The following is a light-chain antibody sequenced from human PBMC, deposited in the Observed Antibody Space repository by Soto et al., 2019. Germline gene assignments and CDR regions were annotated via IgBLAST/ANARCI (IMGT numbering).Light chain of an antibody. CDR3: AAWDDSLSGYV. Sequence: QSVLTQPPSASVTPGQRVTISCSGSSSNIGSNYVYWYQQLPGTAPKLLIYRNNQRPSGVPDRFSGSKSSTSASLAISGLRSEDEADYYCAAWDDSLSGYVFGTGTKVTVL. V-gene: IGLV1-47*01. CDR1: SSNIGSNY. CDR2: RNN. J-gene: IGLJ1*01.